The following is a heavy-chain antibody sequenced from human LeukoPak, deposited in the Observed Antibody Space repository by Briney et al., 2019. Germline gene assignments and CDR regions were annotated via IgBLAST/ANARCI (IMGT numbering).Heavy chain of an antibody. D-gene: IGHD2-21*02. J-gene: IGHJ5*02. V-gene: IGHV1-2*02. CDR2: INPNSGGT. CDR1: GYTFTGYY. CDR3: ARDIGFLSSCGGDCYGSWFDP. Sequence: ASVKVSCKASGYTFTGYYMHWVRQAPGQGLEWMGWINPNSGGTNYAQKFQGRVTMTRDTSISTAYMELSRLRSDDTAVYYCARDIGFLSSCGGDCYGSWFDPWGQGTLVTVSS.